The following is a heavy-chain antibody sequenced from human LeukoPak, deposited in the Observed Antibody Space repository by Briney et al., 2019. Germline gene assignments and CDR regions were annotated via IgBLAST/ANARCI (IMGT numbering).Heavy chain of an antibody. Sequence: GGSLRLSCAASGFTFSSYEMNWVRQAPGKGLEWVSYISSSGSTIYYADSVKGRFTISRDNAKNSLYLQMNSLRAEDTAVYYCAKDLYSGIAVPTGWGQGTLVTVSS. D-gene: IGHD2-21*01. CDR2: ISSSGSTI. CDR3: AKDLYSGIAVPTG. J-gene: IGHJ4*02. CDR1: GFTFSSYE. V-gene: IGHV3-48*03.